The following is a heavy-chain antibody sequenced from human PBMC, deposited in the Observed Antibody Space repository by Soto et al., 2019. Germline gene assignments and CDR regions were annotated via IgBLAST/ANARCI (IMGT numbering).Heavy chain of an antibody. J-gene: IGHJ4*02. CDR1: GFSLTATGGA. D-gene: IGHD3-3*01. CDR2: IYWDDDK. CDR3: ARSKRGARDL. V-gene: IGHV2-5*02. Sequence: QITLNESGPTLLRPTQTLTQTCTFSGFSLTATGGAVAWIRQPPGEALEWLGLIYWDDDKRYNSSLKSRLTIPKDTSRDQVPLAMTHLASMDTATYFCARSKRGARDLWGPGILVSVSS.